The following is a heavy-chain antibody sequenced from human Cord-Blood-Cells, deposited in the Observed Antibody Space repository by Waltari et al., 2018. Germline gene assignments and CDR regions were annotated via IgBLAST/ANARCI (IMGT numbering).Heavy chain of an antibody. D-gene: IGHD2-21*02. CDR3: ARRTYCGGDCYPRDAFDI. J-gene: IGHJ3*02. CDR2: IYYSGST. V-gene: IGHV4-39*07. Sequence: QLQLQESGPGLVKPSETLSLTCTVSGGSISSSSYYWGWIRQPPGKGLEWIGSIYYSGSTYDNPSLKSRVTISVDTSKNQFSLKLSSVTAADTAVYYCARRTYCGGDCYPRDAFDIWGQGTMVTVSS. CDR1: GGSISSSSYY.